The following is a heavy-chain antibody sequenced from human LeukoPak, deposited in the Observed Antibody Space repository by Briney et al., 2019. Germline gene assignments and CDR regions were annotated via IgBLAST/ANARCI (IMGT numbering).Heavy chain of an antibody. V-gene: IGHV4-39*01. J-gene: IGHJ3*02. CDR3: ARGYYDSSGYFFVRRALDI. CDR2: IYYSGST. CDR1: GGSISSSFYY. Sequence: TSETLSLTCTVSGGSISSSFYYWGWIRQPPGKGLEWIGSIYYSGSTYYNPSLKSRVTISVDTSKNQFSLKLSSVTAADTAVYYCARGYYDSSGYFFVRRALDIWGQGTMVTVSS. D-gene: IGHD3-22*01.